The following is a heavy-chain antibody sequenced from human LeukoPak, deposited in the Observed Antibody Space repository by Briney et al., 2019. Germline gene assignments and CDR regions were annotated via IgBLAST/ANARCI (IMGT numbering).Heavy chain of an antibody. CDR2: INPNSGGT. CDR3: AVAPGDY. D-gene: IGHD2-21*01. Sequence: ASVKVSCKASGYTFTGYYMHRVRQAPGQGLEWMGWINPNSGGTNYAQKFQGRVTMTRDTSITTVYMEISRLTSDDTALFYCAVAPGDYWGQGTLVTVSS. V-gene: IGHV1-2*02. J-gene: IGHJ4*02. CDR1: GYTFTGYY.